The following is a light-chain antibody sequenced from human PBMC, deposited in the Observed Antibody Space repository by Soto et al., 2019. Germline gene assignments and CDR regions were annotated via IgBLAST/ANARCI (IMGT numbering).Light chain of an antibody. V-gene: IGKV1-33*01. CDR1: QDIRFY. CDR3: QHYNSLPIT. Sequence: DIQLTQYPSSLSASLGDRVTITCQASQDIRFYLNWYQHKTGQAPKLLIYDASQLETGVPSKFSGSGSGTDFTFTINNVQAEDIGTYYCQHYNSLPITFGQGTRLEIK. CDR2: DAS. J-gene: IGKJ5*01.